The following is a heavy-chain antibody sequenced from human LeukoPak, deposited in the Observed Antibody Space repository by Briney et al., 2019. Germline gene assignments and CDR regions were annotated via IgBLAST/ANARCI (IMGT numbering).Heavy chain of an antibody. CDR1: GFTVTSNY. V-gene: IGHV3-53*01. Sequence: GGSLRLSCSGSGFTVTSNYMTWVRQAPGKGLEWVSVIYSGGNTYYADSVKGRFTISRDTSKNKLYLQMNSLRAEDTAVYYCARDFSRRIAAAGTRGGGLCYWGQGTLVTVSS. D-gene: IGHD6-13*01. CDR3: ARDFSRRIAAAGTRGGGLCY. CDR2: IYSGGNT. J-gene: IGHJ4*02.